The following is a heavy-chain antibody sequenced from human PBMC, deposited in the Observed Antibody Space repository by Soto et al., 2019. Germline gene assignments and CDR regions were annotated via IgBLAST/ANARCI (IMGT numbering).Heavy chain of an antibody. Sequence: ASVKVSCKASGYTFTSYGISWVRQAPGQGLEWMGWISAYNGNTNYAQKLQGRVTMTTDTSTGTAYMELRSLRSDDTAVYYCATTYYYDSSGYYDYYYYGMDVWGQGTTVTVSS. CDR1: GYTFTSYG. CDR2: ISAYNGNT. V-gene: IGHV1-18*01. J-gene: IGHJ6*02. CDR3: ATTYYYDSSGYYDYYYYGMDV. D-gene: IGHD3-22*01.